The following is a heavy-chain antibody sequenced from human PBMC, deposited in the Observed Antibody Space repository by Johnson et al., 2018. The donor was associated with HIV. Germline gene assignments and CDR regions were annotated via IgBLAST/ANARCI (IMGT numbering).Heavy chain of an antibody. CDR1: GFTFNNAW. Sequence: VQLVESGGGLVKPGGSLRLSCAASGFTFNNAWMSWVRQAPGKGLEWLGRIRSKTDGGTTDYAEPVKGRFTISSDDLKKTMYLQMNSLSAEDTAVYYCAKDPPPNYECLSGYPRSDAFDIWGQGTMVTVSS. CDR2: IRSKTDGGTT. V-gene: IGHV3-15*01. D-gene: IGHD3-3*01. CDR3: AKDPPPNYECLSGYPRSDAFDI. J-gene: IGHJ3*02.